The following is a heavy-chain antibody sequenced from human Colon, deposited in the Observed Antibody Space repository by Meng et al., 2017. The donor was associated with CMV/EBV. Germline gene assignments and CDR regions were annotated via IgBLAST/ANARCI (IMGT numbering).Heavy chain of an antibody. Sequence: GGSLRLSCAASGFTFSSFFVSWVRQAPGKGLEWVSSISNSGTYMYYADSVKGRFTISRDNAKKSVFLQMNSLRADDTAVYYCARDSGYSSGWYEDWGQGTLVTVSS. CDR2: ISNSGTYM. CDR3: ARDSGYSSGWYED. V-gene: IGHV3-21*01. J-gene: IGHJ4*02. CDR1: GFTFSSFF. D-gene: IGHD6-19*01.